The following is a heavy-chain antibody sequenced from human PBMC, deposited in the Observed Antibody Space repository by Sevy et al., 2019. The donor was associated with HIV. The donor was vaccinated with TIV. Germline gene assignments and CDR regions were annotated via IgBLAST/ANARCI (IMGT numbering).Heavy chain of an antibody. CDR3: AKDRVTVFGVVVTFDS. J-gene: IGHJ4*02. D-gene: IGHD3-3*01. Sequence: GGSLRLSCAASGFTFSSYAMSWVRQAPGKGLEWVSAISGSGGSTYYADSVKGRFTISRDNSKNTLYLQMNSLRAEDTAVYFCAKDRVTVFGVVVTFDSWGQGTLVTVSS. CDR2: ISGSGGST. CDR1: GFTFSSYA. V-gene: IGHV3-23*01.